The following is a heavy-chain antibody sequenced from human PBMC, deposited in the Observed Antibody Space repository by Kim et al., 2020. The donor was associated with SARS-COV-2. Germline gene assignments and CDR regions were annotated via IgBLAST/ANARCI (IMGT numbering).Heavy chain of an antibody. CDR3: ARGRPDVDS. V-gene: IGHV4-59*09. Sequence: GRTDYNPSLKCRVTISVDTSNNPFSLKLSSVTAADTAMYYCARGRPDVDSWGQGTLVTVSS. J-gene: IGHJ4*02. CDR2: GRT.